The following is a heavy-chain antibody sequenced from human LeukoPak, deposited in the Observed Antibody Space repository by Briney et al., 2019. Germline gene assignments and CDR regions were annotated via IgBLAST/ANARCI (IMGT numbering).Heavy chain of an antibody. CDR1: GGSISSYY. CDR2: IYYSGST. Sequence: SETLSLTCTVSGGSISSYYWSWIRQPPGKGLEWIGYIYYSGSTNYNPSLKSRVTISVDTSKNQFSLKLSSVTAADTAVYHCARGRYDILTGYHYYYGMDVWGQGTTVTVSS. J-gene: IGHJ6*02. CDR3: ARGRYDILTGYHYYYGMDV. D-gene: IGHD3-9*01. V-gene: IGHV4-59*01.